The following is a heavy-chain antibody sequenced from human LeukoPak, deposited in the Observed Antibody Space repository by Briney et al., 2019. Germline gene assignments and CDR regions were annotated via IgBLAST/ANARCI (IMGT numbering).Heavy chain of an antibody. CDR2: IYSGGNT. CDR1: DGSINSDTYY. CDR3: ARDQRSLFDV. J-gene: IGHJ4*02. D-gene: IGHD1-26*01. Sequence: SETLSLTCSVSDGSINSDTYYWGWIRQPPGKGLEWIASIYSGGNTFYNPSLKSRVTISIDTSKKQFSLKLTSVTAVDTTVYYCARDQRSLFDVWGQGSLVTVSS. V-gene: IGHV4-39*07.